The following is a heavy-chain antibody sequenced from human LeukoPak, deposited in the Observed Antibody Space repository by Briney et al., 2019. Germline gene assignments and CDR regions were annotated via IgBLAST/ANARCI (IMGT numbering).Heavy chain of an antibody. J-gene: IGHJ3*02. Sequence: SQTLSLTCAISGDSVSSNSAAWNWIRQSPSRGLEWLGRTYYRSKWYNDYAVSVKSRITINPDTSKSQFSLQLNSVTPEDTAVYYCAREDCSGGSCYTDNDAFDIWGQGTMVTVSP. CDR3: AREDCSGGSCYTDNDAFDI. CDR1: GDSVSSNSAA. D-gene: IGHD2-15*01. CDR2: TYYRSKWYN. V-gene: IGHV6-1*01.